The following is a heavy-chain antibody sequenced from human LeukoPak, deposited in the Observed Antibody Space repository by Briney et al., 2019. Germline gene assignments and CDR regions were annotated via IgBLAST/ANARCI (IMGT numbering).Heavy chain of an antibody. CDR2: ISGSGGST. D-gene: IGHD5-18*01. J-gene: IGHJ4*02. CDR3: AKASNSYGGGYFDY. V-gene: IGHV3-23*01. Sequence: GGSLRLSCAASGFTFSSYAMGWVRQAPGKGLEWVSAISGSGGSTYYADSVKGRFTISRDNSKNTLYLQMNSLRAEDTAVYYCAKASNSYGGGYFDYWGQGTLVTVSS. CDR1: GFTFSSYA.